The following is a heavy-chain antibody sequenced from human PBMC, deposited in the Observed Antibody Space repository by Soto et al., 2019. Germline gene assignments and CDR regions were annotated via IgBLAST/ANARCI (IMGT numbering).Heavy chain of an antibody. CDR1: GGSISSGGYY. CDR2: IYYSGST. D-gene: IGHD3-16*01. V-gene: IGHV4-31*03. Sequence: SETLSLTCTVSGGSISSGGYYWSWIRQHPGKGLEWIGYIYYSGSTYYNPSLKSRVTISVDTSKNQFSLKLSSVTAADTAVYYCARSRVSYNWFDPWGQGTLVTVSS. CDR3: ARSRVSYNWFDP. J-gene: IGHJ5*02.